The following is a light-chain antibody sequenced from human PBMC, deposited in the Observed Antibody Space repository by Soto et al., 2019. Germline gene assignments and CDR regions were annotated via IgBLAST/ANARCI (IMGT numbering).Light chain of an antibody. J-gene: IGKJ4*01. V-gene: IGKV3-15*01. Sequence: EIVLTQSPATLSVSPGERATLSCRASQDVSSNLAWYQQKPGQAPSLLIYGASTRATGTPARFSGSGSGTDFTLTINRLEPEDFAVYYCEQYDKSITFGGGTKVDIK. CDR3: EQYDKSIT. CDR2: GAS. CDR1: QDVSSN.